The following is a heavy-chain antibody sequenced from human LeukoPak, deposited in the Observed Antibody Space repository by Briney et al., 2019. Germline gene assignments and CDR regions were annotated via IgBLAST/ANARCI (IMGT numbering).Heavy chain of an antibody. D-gene: IGHD6-19*01. CDR3: AKSGSGWIYYFDY. Sequence: GGSLRLSCAASGFTFSSYGMHWVRQARGKGLEWVAVISYDGSNKYYADSVKGRFTISRDNSKNTLYLQMNSLRAEDTAVYYCAKSGSGWIYYFDYWGQGTLVTVSS. V-gene: IGHV3-30*18. CDR1: GFTFSSYG. J-gene: IGHJ4*02. CDR2: ISYDGSNK.